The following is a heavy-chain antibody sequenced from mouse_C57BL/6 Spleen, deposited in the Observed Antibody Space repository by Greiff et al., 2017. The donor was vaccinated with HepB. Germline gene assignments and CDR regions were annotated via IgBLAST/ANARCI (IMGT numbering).Heavy chain of an antibody. V-gene: IGHV5-17*01. CDR1: GFTFSDYG. D-gene: IGHD2-3*01. J-gene: IGHJ2*01. CDR2: ISSGSSTI. CDR3: ARGAYDGYRRYYFGY. Sequence: EVQVVESGGGLVKPGGSLKLSCAASGFTFSDYGMHWVRQAPEKGLEWVAYISSGSSTIYYADTVKGRFTLSSDNSKNTLFLQMTRLRSEDTAMYYCARGAYDGYRRYYFGYWGQGTTLTVSS.